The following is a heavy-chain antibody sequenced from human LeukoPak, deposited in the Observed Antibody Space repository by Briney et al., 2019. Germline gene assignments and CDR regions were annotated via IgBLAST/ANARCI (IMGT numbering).Heavy chain of an antibody. V-gene: IGHV3-23*01. Sequence: PGGSLRLSCAASGFTFNSYAMYWVRQAPGKGLEWVSGIFGSGGSAHYADSVKGRFTISRDNSKNTVYLQMDGLRVEDTAVYYCGKTTTGYSSGRYPGWPVDYWGQGTLVTISS. CDR3: GKTTTGYSSGRYPGWPVDY. CDR1: GFTFNSYA. CDR2: IFGSGGSA. D-gene: IGHD6-19*01. J-gene: IGHJ4*02.